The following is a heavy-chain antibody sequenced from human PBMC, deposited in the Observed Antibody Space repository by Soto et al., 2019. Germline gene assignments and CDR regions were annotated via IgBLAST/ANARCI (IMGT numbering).Heavy chain of an antibody. J-gene: IGHJ4*02. CDR1: GFTFSSYA. D-gene: IGHD1-26*01. CDR3: ASQGVESSGSWLDY. CDR2: ISYDGSNK. Sequence: RRLSCAASGFTFSSYAMHWVRQAPGKGLEWVAVISYDGSNKYYADSVKGRFTISRDNSKNTLYLQMNSLRAEDTAVYCCASQGVESSGSWLDYWGQGTLVTVSS. V-gene: IGHV3-30-3*01.